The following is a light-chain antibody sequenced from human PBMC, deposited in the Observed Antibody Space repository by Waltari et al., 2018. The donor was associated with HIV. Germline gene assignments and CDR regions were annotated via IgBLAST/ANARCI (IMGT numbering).Light chain of an antibody. CDR3: QSIDRGTTWV. Sequence: SYKLTQSPSVSVSPGQTATITCSGAKSPKQTPWYPQRPGQAPVVVIDKDIERPSGIPDRFSGSRSGTTLTLTISGVQTEDEADYYCQSIDRGTTWVFGGGTKLTVL. CDR1: KSPKQT. V-gene: IGLV3-25*03. J-gene: IGLJ3*02. CDR2: KDI.